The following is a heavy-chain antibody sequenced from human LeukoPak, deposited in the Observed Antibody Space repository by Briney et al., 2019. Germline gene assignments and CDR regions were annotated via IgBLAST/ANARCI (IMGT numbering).Heavy chain of an antibody. J-gene: IGHJ6*03. V-gene: IGHV1-69*05. CDR2: IIPIFGTA. Sequence: VASVKVSCKASGGTFSSYAISWVRQAPGQGLEWMGGIIPIFGTANYAQKFQGRVTITTDESTSTAYMELSSLRSEDTAVYYCARAPYRILQTYYYYYYMDVWGKGTTVTVSS. CDR3: ARAPYRILQTYYYYYYMDV. D-gene: IGHD4-11*01. CDR1: GGTFSSYA.